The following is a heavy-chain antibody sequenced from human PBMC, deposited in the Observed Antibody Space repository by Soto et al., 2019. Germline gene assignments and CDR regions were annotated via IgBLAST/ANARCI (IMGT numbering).Heavy chain of an antibody. Sequence: EVQLVESGGGLVKPGGSLRLSCAASGFTFSSYNWNWVRQAPGKGLEWVSCISSGSSSGSTYIYYADSLKGRFTISRDNDKNSLYLQMNSLRAEDTAVYYCASGMLRGAETDYWGQGTLVTVSS. CDR2: ISSGSSSGSTYI. V-gene: IGHV3-21*01. D-gene: IGHD3-10*01. J-gene: IGHJ4*02. CDR3: ASGMLRGAETDY. CDR1: GFTFSSYN.